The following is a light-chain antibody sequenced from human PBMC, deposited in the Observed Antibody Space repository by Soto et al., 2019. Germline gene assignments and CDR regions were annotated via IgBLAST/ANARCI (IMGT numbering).Light chain of an antibody. J-gene: IGKJ1*01. Sequence: DLQMTQSPSTLSGSVGDRVTITCRASQTISSWLAWYQQKPGKAPKLLIHKASTLKSGVPSRFSGSGSGTEFTLTISSLQPDDFATYYCQHYNSYPEAFGQGT. CDR2: KAS. CDR3: QHYNSYPEA. CDR1: QTISSW. V-gene: IGKV1-5*03.